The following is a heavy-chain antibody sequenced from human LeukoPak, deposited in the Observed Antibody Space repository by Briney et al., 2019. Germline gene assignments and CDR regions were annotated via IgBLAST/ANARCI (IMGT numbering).Heavy chain of an antibody. CDR2: IYYSGST. Sequence: SETLSLTCTVSGGSISNYYWTWIRQPPGKGLEWIGYIYYSGSTNYNPSLKSRVDISLDTSKNQFSLKLNSVTAADTAVYYCATQHDFWSGFFEFWGQGTLVTVSS. V-gene: IGHV4-59*08. D-gene: IGHD3-3*01. J-gene: IGHJ4*02. CDR3: ATQHDFWSGFFEF. CDR1: GGSISNYY.